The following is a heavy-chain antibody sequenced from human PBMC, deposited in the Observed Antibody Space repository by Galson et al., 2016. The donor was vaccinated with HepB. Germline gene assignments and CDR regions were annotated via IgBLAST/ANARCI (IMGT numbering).Heavy chain of an antibody. J-gene: IGHJ4*02. Sequence: SLRLSCAASGFTFSSHAMSWVRQAPGKGLEWVSGISGSGGSTYYADSVKGRFTISRDNSKNTLCVQMNSLRAEDTAVYYCAKGYGLFDYWGQGTLVTVSS. CDR2: ISGSGGST. CDR3: AKGYGLFDY. D-gene: IGHD1-14*01. CDR1: GFTFSSHA. V-gene: IGHV3-23*01.